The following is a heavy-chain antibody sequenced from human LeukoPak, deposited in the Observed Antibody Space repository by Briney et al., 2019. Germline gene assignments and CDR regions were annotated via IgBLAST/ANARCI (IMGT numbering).Heavy chain of an antibody. D-gene: IGHD1-14*01. J-gene: IGHJ4*02. CDR1: GLTFSTSG. CDR3: ATETNGRHYDY. CDR2: IGPTGSDR. Sequence: TAGGSLRLSCTASGLTFSTSGFNWVRQAPGKGLEWVASIGPTGSDRYHADSIKGRFTISRDNANNFLYLQMNSLRAEDTAVYYCATETNGRHYDYWGQGTLLTVSS. V-gene: IGHV3-21*06.